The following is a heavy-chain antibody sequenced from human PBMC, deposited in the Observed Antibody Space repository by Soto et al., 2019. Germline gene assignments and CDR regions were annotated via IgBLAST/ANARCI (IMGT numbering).Heavy chain of an antibody. D-gene: IGHD5-18*01. CDR1: GAAVTSGENY. Sequence: TLSLTGSVSGAAVTSGENYWSWFRQPPGKGLEWLGYIYASGVTSYTPALKSRVALSLDRPNIQVSLKLRSVTAADTAVYFCVRDLAHGYTCNGWGHGTLVTTSS. J-gene: IGHJ4*01. V-gene: IGHV4-30-4*08. CDR3: VRDLAHGYTCNG. CDR2: IYASGVT.